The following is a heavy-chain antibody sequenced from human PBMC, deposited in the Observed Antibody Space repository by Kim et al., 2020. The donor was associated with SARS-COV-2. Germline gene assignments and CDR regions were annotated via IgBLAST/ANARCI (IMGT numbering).Heavy chain of an antibody. CDR2: INPNSGGT. CDR1: GYTFTGYY. V-gene: IGHV1-2*02. CDR3: ARGGLYYDFWSGTHY. J-gene: IGHJ4*02. D-gene: IGHD3-3*01. Sequence: ASVKVSCKASGYTFTGYYMHWVRQAPGQGLEWMGWINPNSGGTNYAQKFQGRVTMTRDTSISTAYMELSRLRSDDTAVYYCARGGLYYDFWSGTHYWGQGTLVTVSS.